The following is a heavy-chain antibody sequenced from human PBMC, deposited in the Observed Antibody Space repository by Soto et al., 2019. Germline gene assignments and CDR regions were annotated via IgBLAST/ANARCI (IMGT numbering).Heavy chain of an antibody. CDR1: GFSFSSYV. CDR3: TSRIVGTFDDFDS. CDR2: IRSKANSYAT. Sequence: PGGSLRLSCAASGFSFSSYVMHWVRQAPGKGLEWVGRIRSKANSYATAYAASVKGRFTISRDDSKNTAYLQMNSLKTEDTAVYYCTSRIVGTFDDFDSWGQGTMVTVSS. J-gene: IGHJ3*02. V-gene: IGHV3-73*01. D-gene: IGHD1-26*01.